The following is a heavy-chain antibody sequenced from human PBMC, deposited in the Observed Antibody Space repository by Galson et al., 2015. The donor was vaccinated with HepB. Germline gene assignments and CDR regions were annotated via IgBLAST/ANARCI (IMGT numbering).Heavy chain of an antibody. Sequence: SLRLSCAASGFTFSNYPMNWVRQAPGKGLEWVSYIRSSSTTIYYADSVKGRFTISRDNAKNSLYLQMNSLRAEDTAVYFCARDRRPGVFDYWGQGTLVTVSS. CDR2: IRSSSTTI. V-gene: IGHV3-48*04. CDR1: GFTFSNYP. CDR3: ARDRRPGVFDY. D-gene: IGHD7-27*01. J-gene: IGHJ4*02.